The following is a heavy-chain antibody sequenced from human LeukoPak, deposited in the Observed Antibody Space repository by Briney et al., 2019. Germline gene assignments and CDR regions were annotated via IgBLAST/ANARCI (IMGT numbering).Heavy chain of an antibody. J-gene: IGHJ4*02. CDR3: ASQEGSGWSFDY. CDR2: ISYDGSNK. D-gene: IGHD6-19*01. V-gene: IGHV3-30*04. Sequence: HPGRSLRLSCAASGFTFSSYAMHWVRPAPGKGLEWVAVISYDGSNKYYADSVKGRFTISRDNSKNTLYLQMNSLRAEDTAVYYCASQEGSGWSFDYWGQGTLVTVSS. CDR1: GFTFSSYA.